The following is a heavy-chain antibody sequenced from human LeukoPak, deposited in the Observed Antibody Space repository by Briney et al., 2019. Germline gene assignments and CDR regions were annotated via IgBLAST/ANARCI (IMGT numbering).Heavy chain of an antibody. Sequence: GGSLRLSCEASGFTFSSYEMNWVRQAPGKGLEWVSYISSSGSTIYYADSVKGRFTISRDNAKNSLYLQMNSLRAEDTAVYYCARDSTKEGHAFDIWGQGTMVTVSS. CDR2: ISSSGSTI. CDR3: ARDSTKEGHAFDI. J-gene: IGHJ3*02. V-gene: IGHV3-48*03. CDR1: GFTFSSYE.